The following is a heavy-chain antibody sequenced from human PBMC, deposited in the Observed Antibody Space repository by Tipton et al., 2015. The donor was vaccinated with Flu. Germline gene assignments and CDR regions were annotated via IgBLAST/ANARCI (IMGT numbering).Heavy chain of an antibody. Sequence: TLSLTCTVSGGSISGYYWGWIRQPLGKRLEWMGHTHHSGTTNYNPSLKSRVTMSADSPKNQLSLKLTSVTAADTAVYYCARSGDFYLNWFDPWGQGTLVTVSS. J-gene: IGHJ5*02. CDR2: THHSGTT. D-gene: IGHD2/OR15-2a*01. CDR1: GGSISGYY. V-gene: IGHV4-59*01. CDR3: ARSGDFYLNWFDP.